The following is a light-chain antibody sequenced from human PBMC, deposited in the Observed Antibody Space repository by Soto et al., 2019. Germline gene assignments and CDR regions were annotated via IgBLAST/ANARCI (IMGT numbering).Light chain of an antibody. V-gene: IGKV1-5*03. CDR2: KAT. J-gene: IGKJ2*01. CDR1: QSIGSG. Sequence: DIQMTQSPSTLSASVGDGVTITCRASQSIGSGLAWYQQRPGKAPKLLIYKATNLQEGVPSRFSGSGSGTDFSLTISSLQPVDSATYYCQQYNDFQYTFGQGTKPEI. CDR3: QQYNDFQYT.